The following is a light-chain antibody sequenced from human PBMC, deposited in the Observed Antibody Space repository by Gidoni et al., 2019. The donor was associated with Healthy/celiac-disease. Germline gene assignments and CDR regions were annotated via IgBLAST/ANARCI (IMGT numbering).Light chain of an antibody. CDR1: GSIASNY. Sequence: GSIASNYVQWYQQRPGSSPTTVIYEDNQRPSGVPDRFSGSIDSSSNSASLTISGLKTEDEADYYCQSYDSSIVVFGGGTKLTVL. CDR2: EDN. V-gene: IGLV6-57*01. J-gene: IGLJ2*01. CDR3: QSYDSSIVV.